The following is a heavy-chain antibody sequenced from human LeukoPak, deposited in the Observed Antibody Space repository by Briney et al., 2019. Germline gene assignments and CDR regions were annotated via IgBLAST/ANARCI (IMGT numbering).Heavy chain of an antibody. CDR3: ARDQIVGAPDYLDY. V-gene: IGHV3-30*01. CDR2: ISLGGDVK. J-gene: IGHJ4*02. D-gene: IGHD1-26*01. CDR1: GFTFSIYD. Sequence: GGSLRLSCATSGFTFSIYDTHWVRQAPGKGLEWVAAISLGGDVKLYADSVQGRFTISRDNARNTLYLQMNGLTPEDTAVYYCARDQIVGAPDYLDYWGQGTLVTVSS.